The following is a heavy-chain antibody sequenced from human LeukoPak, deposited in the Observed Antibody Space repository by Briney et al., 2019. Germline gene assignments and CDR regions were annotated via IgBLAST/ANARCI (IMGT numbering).Heavy chain of an antibody. Sequence: GGSLRLSCAGSGFIFNNYAMHWVRQPPGKGLEWVSGISWNSGTIDYADSVRGRFTISRDNVKNSVYLQMNSLRAEDTAVYSCARAVAAADSYWGRGTLVTVSS. CDR2: ISWNSGTI. V-gene: IGHV3-9*01. D-gene: IGHD6-13*01. CDR3: ARAVAAADSY. CDR1: GFIFNNYA. J-gene: IGHJ4*02.